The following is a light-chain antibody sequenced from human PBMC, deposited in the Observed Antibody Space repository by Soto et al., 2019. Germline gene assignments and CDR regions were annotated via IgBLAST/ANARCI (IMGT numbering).Light chain of an antibody. J-gene: IGLJ7*01. Sequence: QSVLTQPPSASGTPGQRVTISCSGSSSNIGSNTVNWYQQVPGTAPKLLIHSNNQWPSGVPDRFSGSKSGTSASLAISGLQSEDEADYYCAAWDDSLNSAVFGGGTQLTVL. CDR2: SNN. CDR1: SSNIGSNT. V-gene: IGLV1-44*01. CDR3: AAWDDSLNSAV.